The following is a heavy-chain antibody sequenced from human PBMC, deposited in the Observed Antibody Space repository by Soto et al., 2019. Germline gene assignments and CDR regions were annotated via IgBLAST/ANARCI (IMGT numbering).Heavy chain of an antibody. CDR3: ARDSLLWFGELLHYYGMDV. CDR2: INSDGSST. J-gene: IGHJ6*02. Sequence: GGSLRLSCAASGFTFSSYWMHWVRQAPGKGLVWVSRINSDGSSTSYADSVKGRFTISRDNAKNTLYLQMNSLRAEDTAVYYCARDSLLWFGELLHYYGMDVWGQGTTVTVSS. D-gene: IGHD3-10*01. V-gene: IGHV3-74*01. CDR1: GFTFSSYW.